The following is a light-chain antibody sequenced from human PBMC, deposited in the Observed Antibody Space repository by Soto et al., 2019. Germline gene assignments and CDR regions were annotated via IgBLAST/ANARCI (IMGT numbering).Light chain of an antibody. Sequence: QSALTQPRSVSGSPGQSVTISCTGTSSDVGGYNYVSWYQHHPGKAPKLIIYDVSARPSGVPDRFSGSKSGNTASLTISGLQSDDEADYSCCSYAGTYRWVFGGGTKLTVL. CDR3: CSYAGTYRWV. J-gene: IGLJ3*02. V-gene: IGLV2-11*01. CDR1: SSDVGGYNY. CDR2: DVS.